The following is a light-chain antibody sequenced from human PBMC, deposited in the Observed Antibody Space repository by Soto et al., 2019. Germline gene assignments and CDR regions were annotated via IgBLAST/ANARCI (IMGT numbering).Light chain of an antibody. CDR2: SAS. J-gene: IGKJ1*01. CDR3: QKYDSALRT. CDR1: QGINNY. V-gene: IGKV1-27*01. Sequence: DIQMTQSPSSLSASVGDSVTITCRARQGINNYLAWYQQKPGKVPVLLIYSASTLKPGIPSRFSGSGAGTDFTLTISSLQPEDFATYDCQKYDSALRTFGQGTKVDIK.